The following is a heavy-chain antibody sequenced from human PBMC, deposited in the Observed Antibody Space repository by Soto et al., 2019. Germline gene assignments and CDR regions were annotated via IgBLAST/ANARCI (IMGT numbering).Heavy chain of an antibody. D-gene: IGHD2-15*01. CDR2: IIPMFETV. V-gene: IGHV1-69*01. Sequence: QEQLLQSGAEVRKPGSLVKVSCKASGGTFNNYAVSWVRQAPGQGLEWMGGIIPMFETVNYAQRFQGRLTIVADESTSTAYMELTSLTSADTAIYFCARGLRTGNYGMDVWGQGTTVTVSS. J-gene: IGHJ6*02. CDR1: GGTFNNYA. CDR3: ARGLRTGNYGMDV.